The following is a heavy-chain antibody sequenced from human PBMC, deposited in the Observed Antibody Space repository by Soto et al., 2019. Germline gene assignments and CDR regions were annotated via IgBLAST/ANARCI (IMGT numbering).Heavy chain of an antibody. CDR1: GGTFSSYA. J-gene: IGHJ6*02. V-gene: IGHV1-69*13. CDR3: ASAIGYDILTGRRYYYYYGMDV. Sequence: SVKVSCKASGGTFSSYAISWVRQAPGQGLEWMGGIIPIFGTANYAQKFQGRVTITADESTSTAYMELSSLRSEDTAVYYCASAIGYDILTGRRYYYYYGMDVWGQGTTVTVSS. CDR2: IIPIFGTA. D-gene: IGHD3-9*01.